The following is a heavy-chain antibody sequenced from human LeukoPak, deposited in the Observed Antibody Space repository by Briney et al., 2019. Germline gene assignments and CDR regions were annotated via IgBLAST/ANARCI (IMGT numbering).Heavy chain of an antibody. J-gene: IGHJ3*02. Sequence: ASVKVSCKVSGYTLTELSMHWVRRAPGKGLEWMGGFDPEDGETIYAQKFQGRVTMTEDTSTDTAYMELSSLRSEDTAVYYCATVITGAFRAVAGSASAPTLIW. V-gene: IGHV1-24*01. D-gene: IGHD6-19*01. CDR2: FDPEDGET. CDR3: ATVITGAFRAVAGSASAPTLI. CDR1: GYTLTELS.